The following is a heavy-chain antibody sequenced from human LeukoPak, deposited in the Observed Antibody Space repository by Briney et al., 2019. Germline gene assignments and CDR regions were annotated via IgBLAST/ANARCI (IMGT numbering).Heavy chain of an antibody. CDR2: IYSGGST. Sequence: GGSLRLSCAASGFTVSSNYMSWVRKAPGKGLEWVSVIYSGGSTYYADSVKGRFTISRDNSKNTLYLQMNSLRAEDTAVYYCARVGCSSTSCYADDGMDVWGQGTTVTVSS. CDR1: GFTVSSNY. CDR3: ARVGCSSTSCYADDGMDV. V-gene: IGHV3-66*01. J-gene: IGHJ6*02. D-gene: IGHD2-2*01.